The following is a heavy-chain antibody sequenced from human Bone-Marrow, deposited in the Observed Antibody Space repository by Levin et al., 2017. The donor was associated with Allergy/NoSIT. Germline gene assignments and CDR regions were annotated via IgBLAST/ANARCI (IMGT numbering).Heavy chain of an antibody. CDR3: ARNFGEFTKIDY. V-gene: IGHV3-30-3*01. CDR1: GFTLNKYA. J-gene: IGHJ4*02. Sequence: GGSLRLSCAASGFTLNKYALHWVRQAPGRGLEWVAVISFDGSNEYYADSVKGRFTISRDNSKNTLYLQMNSLTTEDTAIYYCARNFGEFTKIDYWGQGSLVTVSS. CDR2: ISFDGSNE. D-gene: IGHD3-10*01.